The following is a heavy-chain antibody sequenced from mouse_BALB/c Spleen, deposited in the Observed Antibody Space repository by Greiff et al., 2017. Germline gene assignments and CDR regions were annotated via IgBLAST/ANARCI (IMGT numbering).Heavy chain of an antibody. V-gene: IGHV14-3*02. J-gene: IGHJ2*01. D-gene: IGHD2-1*01. CDR3: ARTDGNYRFDY. CDR2: IDPANGNT. CDR1: GFNFKDSY. Sequence: EVQGVESGAELVKPGASVKLSCTASGFNFKDSYMHWVKQRPEQGLEWIGRIDPANGNTKYDPKFQGKATITADTSSNTAYLQLSSLTSEDTAVYYCARTDGNYRFDYWGQGTTLTVSS.